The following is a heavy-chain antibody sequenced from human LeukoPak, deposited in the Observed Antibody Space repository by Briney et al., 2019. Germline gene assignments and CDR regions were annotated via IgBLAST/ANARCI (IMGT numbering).Heavy chain of an antibody. CDR3: ARQVVAAPNWFDP. J-gene: IGHJ5*02. CDR2: IYYSGST. V-gene: IGHV4-59*08. CDR1: GGSISSYN. Sequence: SETLSLTCAVGGGSISSYNGCWRRPPPGKGLEWVGYIYYSGSTNYNPSLKSRVTISVDTSKNQFSLKLSSVTAADTAVYYCARQVVAAPNWFDPWGQGTLVTVSS. D-gene: IGHD2-15*01.